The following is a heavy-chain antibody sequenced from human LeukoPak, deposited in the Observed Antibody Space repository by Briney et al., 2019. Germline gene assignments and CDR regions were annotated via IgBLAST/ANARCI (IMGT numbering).Heavy chain of an antibody. Sequence: GGSLRLSCAASGFTFSSYTMNWVRQAPGKGLEWVSSISSTSSYIFYADSVKGRFTISRDNAKTSLYLQMNSLRAEDTAVYYCARDLQPWSREFDYWGQGALVTVSS. J-gene: IGHJ4*02. D-gene: IGHD1-14*01. CDR3: ARDLQPWSREFDY. CDR1: GFTFSSYT. V-gene: IGHV3-21*06. CDR2: ISSTSSYI.